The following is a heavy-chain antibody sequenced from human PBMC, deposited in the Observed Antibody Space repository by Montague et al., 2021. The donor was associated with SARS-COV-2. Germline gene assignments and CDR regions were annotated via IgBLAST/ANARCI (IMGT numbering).Heavy chain of an antibody. J-gene: IGHJ3*02. V-gene: IGHV4-59*08. CDR2: IYYSGST. CDR3: ARHTSDLIAMVQAFDI. CDR1: GGSISSHY. Sequence: SETLSLTCTVSGGSISSHYWSWIRQPPGKGLEWIGYIYYSGSTNYNPSLKSRVTISIDTSKNQFSLKLSSVTAADTAVYYCARHTSDLIAMVQAFDIWGQGTLVTVSS. D-gene: IGHD3-10*01.